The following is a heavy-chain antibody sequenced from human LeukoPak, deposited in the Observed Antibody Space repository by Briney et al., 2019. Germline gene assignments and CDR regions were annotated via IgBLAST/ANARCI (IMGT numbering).Heavy chain of an antibody. Sequence: ASVKVSCKASGYTFTSYDINWVRQATGQGLEWMGCMNPNSGNTGYAQKFQGRVTITRNTSISTAYMELSSLRSEDTAVYYCARGTYTIFGVVIKTSDAFDIWGQGTMVTVSS. CDR3: ARGTYTIFGVVIKTSDAFDI. J-gene: IGHJ3*02. CDR2: MNPNSGNT. D-gene: IGHD3-3*01. V-gene: IGHV1-8*03. CDR1: GYTFTSYD.